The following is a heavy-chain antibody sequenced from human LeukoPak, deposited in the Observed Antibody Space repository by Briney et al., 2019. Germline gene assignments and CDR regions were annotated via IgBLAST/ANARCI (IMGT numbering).Heavy chain of an antibody. CDR2: IFYSGST. CDR1: GGSISSSSYY. Sequence: SETLSLTCTVSGGSISSSSYYWGWIRQPPGKGLEWIGSIFYSGSTYYNPSLKSRVTISVDTSKNQFSLKLSSVTAADTAVYYCATTPSYDFWSGPGARFYYMDVWGKGTTVTVSS. J-gene: IGHJ6*03. D-gene: IGHD3-3*01. V-gene: IGHV4-39*01. CDR3: ATTPSYDFWSGPGARFYYMDV.